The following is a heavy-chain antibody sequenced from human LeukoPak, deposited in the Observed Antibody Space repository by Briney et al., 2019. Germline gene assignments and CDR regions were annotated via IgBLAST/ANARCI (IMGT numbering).Heavy chain of an antibody. V-gene: IGHV4-39*07. D-gene: IGHD3-22*01. CDR1: GDSISSSSYY. Sequence: SETLSLTCTVSGDSISSSSYYWGWVRQPPGKGLELIGSIHYSGNTYYSPSLKSRVAISVDTSKNQFSLKLTSVTDADTAMYYCARSKAMIVALFDYWGQGTLVTVSS. CDR3: ARSKAMIVALFDY. CDR2: IHYSGNT. J-gene: IGHJ4*02.